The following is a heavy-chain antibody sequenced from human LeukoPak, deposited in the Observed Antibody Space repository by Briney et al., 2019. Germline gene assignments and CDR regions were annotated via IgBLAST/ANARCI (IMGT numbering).Heavy chain of an antibody. CDR2: ISSSSSYI. CDR1: GFTFSSYS. D-gene: IGHD3-16*01. V-gene: IGHV3-21*01. Sequence: GGSLRLSCAASGFTFSSYSMNWVRQAPGKGLEWVSSISSSSSYIYYADSVKGRFTISRDNAKNSLYLQMNSLRAEDTAVYYCARDHLGANNFDYWGQGTLVTVSS. J-gene: IGHJ4*02. CDR3: ARDHLGANNFDY.